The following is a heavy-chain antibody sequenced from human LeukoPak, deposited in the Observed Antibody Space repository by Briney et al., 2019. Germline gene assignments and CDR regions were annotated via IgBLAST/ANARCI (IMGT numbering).Heavy chain of an antibody. D-gene: IGHD3-22*01. V-gene: IGHV4-59*08. Sequence: PSETLSLTCTVSGGSISGYYWSWVRQPPGKGLEWIGYLYSSGSTNYKPSLKSRVTISLETSENQFSLKLSSVTAADTAVYYCARHYYDRSDSYSFDYWGQGTLVTVSS. CDR2: LYSSGST. J-gene: IGHJ4*02. CDR1: GGSISGYY. CDR3: ARHYYDRSDSYSFDY.